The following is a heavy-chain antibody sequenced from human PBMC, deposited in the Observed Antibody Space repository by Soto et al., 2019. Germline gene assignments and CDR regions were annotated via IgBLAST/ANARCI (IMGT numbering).Heavy chain of an antibody. CDR2: IIPIFGTA. CDR3: ARSEDTSGYLVY. CDR1: GGTFSSYA. J-gene: IGHJ4*02. D-gene: IGHD3-22*01. V-gene: IGHV1-69*01. Sequence: QVQLVQSGAEVKKPGSSVKVSCKASGGTFSSYAISWVRQAPGQGLEWMGGIIPIFGTANYAQKFQGRVTITADESTSTAYMELSSLRSDDTAVYYCARSEDTSGYLVYWGQGTLFTVSS.